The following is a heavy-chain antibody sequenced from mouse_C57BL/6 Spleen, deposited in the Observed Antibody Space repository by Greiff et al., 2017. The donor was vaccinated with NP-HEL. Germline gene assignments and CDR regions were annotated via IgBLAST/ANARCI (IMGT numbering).Heavy chain of an antibody. Sequence: EVQVVESGGGLVKPGGSLKLSCAASGFTFSSYAMSWVRQTPEKRLEWVATISDGGSYTYYPDNVKGRFTISRDNAKNNLYLQMSHLKSEDTAMYYCARERTSGYFDYWGQGTTLTVSS. CDR2: ISDGGSYT. D-gene: IGHD3-1*01. CDR1: GFTFSSYA. J-gene: IGHJ2*01. CDR3: ARERTSGYFDY. V-gene: IGHV5-4*01.